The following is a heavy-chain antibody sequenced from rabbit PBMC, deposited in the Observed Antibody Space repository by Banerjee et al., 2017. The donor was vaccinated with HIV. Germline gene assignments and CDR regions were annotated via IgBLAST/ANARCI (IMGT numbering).Heavy chain of an antibody. CDR3: ARDNDGPGGWYYYDL. V-gene: IGHV1S45*01. J-gene: IGHJ4*01. Sequence: QEQLVESGGGLVQPEGSPTLTCTASGFSFSSSYYMCWVRQAPGKGLEWIGCIATGSGSTRYASWAKGRFTISKTSSTTVTLQMTSLTGADTATYFCARDNDGPGGWYYYDLWGPGTLVTVS. D-gene: IGHD3-1*01. CDR2: IATGSGST. CDR1: GFSFSSSYY.